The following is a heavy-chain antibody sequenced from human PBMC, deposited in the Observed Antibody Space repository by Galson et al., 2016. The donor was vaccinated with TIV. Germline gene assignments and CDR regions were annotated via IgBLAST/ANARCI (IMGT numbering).Heavy chain of an antibody. D-gene: IGHD3-9*01. Sequence: SVKVSCKASGYIFTNYGISWVRQAPRQGLEWLGWISGFNANTNSAQQFQGRVTMTTDTSTSTAYMELRSLTSDDTAMYYCARDRKDILTGYYVDYWGQGTLVTVSS. CDR3: ARDRKDILTGYYVDY. CDR2: ISGFNANT. J-gene: IGHJ4*02. V-gene: IGHV1-18*01. CDR1: GYIFTNYG.